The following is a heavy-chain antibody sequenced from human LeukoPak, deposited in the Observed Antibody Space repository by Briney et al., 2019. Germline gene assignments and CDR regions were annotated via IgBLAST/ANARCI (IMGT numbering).Heavy chain of an antibody. J-gene: IGHJ6*02. D-gene: IGHD6-13*01. CDR2: IIPILGIA. CDR3: ARTDSSLSYYYGMDV. V-gene: IGHV1-69*02. Sequence: KISCKGSGDSFTSYWIDWVRQMPGKGLEWMGRIIPILGIANYAQKFQGRVTITADKSTSTAYMELSSLRSEDTAVYYCARTDSSLSYYYGMDVWGQGTTVTVSS. CDR1: GDSFTSYW.